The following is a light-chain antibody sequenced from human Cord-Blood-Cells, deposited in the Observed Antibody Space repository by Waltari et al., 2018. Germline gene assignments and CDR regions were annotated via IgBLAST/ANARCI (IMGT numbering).Light chain of an antibody. V-gene: IGKV1-33*01. J-gene: IGKJ4*01. Sequence: DIQMTQSPSSLSASLGDRVTITCQASQDISNYLNWYPQKPGKAPKLLIYYASNLETGVPSRFSGSGSGTDFTFTISSLQPEDIATYYCQQYDNLPLTFGGGTKVEIK. CDR1: QDISNY. CDR2: YAS. CDR3: QQYDNLPLT.